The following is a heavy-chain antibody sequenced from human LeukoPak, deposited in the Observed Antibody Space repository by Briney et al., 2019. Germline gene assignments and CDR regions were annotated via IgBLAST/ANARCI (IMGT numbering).Heavy chain of an antibody. J-gene: IGHJ6*02. Sequence: GGSLRLSCAASGFTFSSYAMSWVRQAPGKGLEWVSAISGSGGSTCYADSVKGRFTISRDNSKNTLYLQMNSLRAEDTAVYYCAKADAVTAFLYGMDVWGQGTTVTVSS. CDR3: AKADAVTAFLYGMDV. CDR2: ISGSGGST. V-gene: IGHV3-23*01. CDR1: GFTFSSYA. D-gene: IGHD2-21*02.